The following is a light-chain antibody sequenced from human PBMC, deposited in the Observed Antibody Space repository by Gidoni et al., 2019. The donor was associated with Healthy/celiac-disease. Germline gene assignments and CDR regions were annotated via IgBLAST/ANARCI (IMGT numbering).Light chain of an antibody. CDR3: QQYDSAPLT. CDR2: WAS. V-gene: IGKV4-1*01. J-gene: IGKJ4*02. Sequence: DIVLTQSPDSLVVSLGERATINCKSSQSVLYCSNNKNYLAWYQQKPGQPPKLLIYWASTRESGVPDRFSGSGSGTDFTLTISSLQAEDVAVYYCQQYDSAPLTFGEGTKVEIK. CDR1: QSVLYCSNNKNY.